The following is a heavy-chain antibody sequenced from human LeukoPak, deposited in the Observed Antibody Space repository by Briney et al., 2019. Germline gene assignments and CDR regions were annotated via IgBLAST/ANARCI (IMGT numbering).Heavy chain of an antibody. CDR3: ARQGFYCSGGSCYSDY. Sequence: GESLKISCKGSGYRFTSYWIGWVRQMPGKGLEWMGIIYPGDSDTRYSPSFQGQVTISADKSISTAYLQWSSLKASDTAMYYCARQGFYCSGGSCYSDYWGQGTLVTVSS. CDR1: GYRFTSYW. V-gene: IGHV5-51*01. CDR2: IYPGDSDT. D-gene: IGHD2-15*01. J-gene: IGHJ4*02.